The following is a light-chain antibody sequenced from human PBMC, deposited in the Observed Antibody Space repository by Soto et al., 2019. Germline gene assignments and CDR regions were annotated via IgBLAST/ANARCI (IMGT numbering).Light chain of an antibody. CDR3: QQYCSSVT. CDR2: GAS. Sequence: EFELTLSPGSLSMPQPERATLSCRASQSVSNNYLAWYQQNPGQAPRLLIYGASNSATGIPDSVSGSGSGTDFTLTIIRLETEDVAVYYCQQYCSSVTFGQGTKVDIK. J-gene: IGKJ1*01. CDR1: QSVSNNY. V-gene: IGKV3-20*01.